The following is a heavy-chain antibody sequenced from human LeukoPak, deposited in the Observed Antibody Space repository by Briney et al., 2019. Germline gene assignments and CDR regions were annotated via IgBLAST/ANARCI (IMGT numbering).Heavy chain of an antibody. J-gene: IGHJ4*02. Sequence: PSETLSLTCTVSGDPISSYYWSWIRQPAERGLEWLGHIYTSGSTNSYTSGSTDYNPSLKSRVTISLDRSKNQFSLKLSSVTAADTAVYYCAAFLSGTYWYFDYWGQGALVTVSS. D-gene: IGHD1-26*01. CDR3: AAFLSGTYWYFDY. CDR1: GDPISSYY. V-gene: IGHV4-4*07. CDR2: IYTSGSTNSYTSGST.